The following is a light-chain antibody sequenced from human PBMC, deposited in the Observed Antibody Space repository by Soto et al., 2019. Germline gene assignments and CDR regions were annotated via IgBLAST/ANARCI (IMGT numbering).Light chain of an antibody. Sequence: EIVRTQSPATLSVSPGERSALSCMASQIVSINLAWYQHKPGQAPRLLIYDASSRATGIPARFSGSGSGTDFTLTISSLQSEDFAVYYCQQYNNWPPLTVGGGTQVEIK. CDR3: QQYNNWPPLT. CDR1: QIVSIN. CDR2: DAS. V-gene: IGKV3-15*01. J-gene: IGKJ4*01.